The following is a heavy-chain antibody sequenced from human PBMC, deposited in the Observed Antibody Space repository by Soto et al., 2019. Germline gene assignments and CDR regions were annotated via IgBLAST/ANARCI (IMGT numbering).Heavy chain of an antibody. D-gene: IGHD2-21*02. CDR3: AKDVHSNLLVVVTAIDY. CDR2: ISWDGGST. CDR1: GFTFDDYT. Sequence: GGSLRLSCAASGFTFDDYTMHWVRQAPGKGLEWVSLISWDGGSTYYADSVKGRFTISRDNSKNSLYLQMNSLRTEDTALYYCAKDVHSNLLVVVTAIDYWGQGTLVPVSS. J-gene: IGHJ4*02. V-gene: IGHV3-43*01.